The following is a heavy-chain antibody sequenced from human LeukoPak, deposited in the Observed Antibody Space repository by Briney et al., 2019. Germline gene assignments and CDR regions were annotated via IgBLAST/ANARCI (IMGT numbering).Heavy chain of an antibody. CDR3: AREGGYDFWSGYYTKNYYYYYMDV. Sequence: SETLSLTCTVSGGSISSYYWSWIRQPPGKGLEWIGYIYYSGSTNYNPSLKSRITISVDTSKNQFSLKLSSVTAADTAVYYCAREGGYDFWSGYYTKNYYYYYMDVWGKGTTVTVSS. D-gene: IGHD3-3*01. J-gene: IGHJ6*03. V-gene: IGHV4-59*01. CDR1: GGSISSYY. CDR2: IYYSGST.